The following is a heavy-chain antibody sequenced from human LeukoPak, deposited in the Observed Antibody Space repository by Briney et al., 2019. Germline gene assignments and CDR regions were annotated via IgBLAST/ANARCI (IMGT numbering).Heavy chain of an antibody. CDR3: ARGPPNWGYDY. CDR1: GYTFTSYD. D-gene: IGHD7-27*01. CDR2: MSPNSGDT. V-gene: IGHV1-8*01. J-gene: IGHJ4*02. Sequence: ASVKVSCKASGYTFTSYDFNWVRQATGQRPEWMGWMSPNSGDTGYVQKFQDRVTMTRNTSISTAYMELSSLRSDDTAVYYCARGPPNWGYDYWGPGTPVTVSS.